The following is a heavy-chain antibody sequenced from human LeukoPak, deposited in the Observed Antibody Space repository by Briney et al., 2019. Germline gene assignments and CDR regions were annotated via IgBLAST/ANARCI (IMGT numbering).Heavy chain of an antibody. J-gene: IGHJ4*02. CDR2: ISYDGSNK. CDR1: GFTFSSYA. V-gene: IGHV3-30*04. CDR3: ARDSYPGIAAAGYFDY. Sequence: GGSLRLSCAASGFTFSSYAMHWVRQAPGKGLEWVAVISYDGSNKYYADSVKGRFTISRDNSKNTLYLQMDSLRAEDTAVYYCARDSYPGIAAAGYFDYWGQGTLVTVSS. D-gene: IGHD6-13*01.